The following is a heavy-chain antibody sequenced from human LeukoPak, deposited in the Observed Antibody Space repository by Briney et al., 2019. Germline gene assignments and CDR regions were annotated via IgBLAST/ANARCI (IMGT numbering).Heavy chain of an antibody. CDR2: ISTDGSST. J-gene: IGHJ4*02. Sequence: GGSLRLSRGHSGVIFSGSWIPPGPQAPGQGLVWVSRISTDGSSTSYAESVKGRFTIPRDNAKTTLYLQMSSLRAEDTALYCWGRNSRSFDCDSWGQGTLVTVSS. CDR3: GRNSRSFDCDS. CDR1: GVIFSGSW. V-gene: IGHV3-74*01. D-gene: IGHD1-26*01.